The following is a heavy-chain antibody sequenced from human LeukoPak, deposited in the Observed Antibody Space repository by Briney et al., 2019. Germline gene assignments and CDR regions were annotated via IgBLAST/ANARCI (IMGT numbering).Heavy chain of an antibody. CDR2: ISYSGGT. D-gene: IGHD4-11*01. V-gene: IGHV4-59*01. J-gene: IGHJ3*01. Sequence: SETLSLTRTLSGGSINSYYWSYLRQPPARGLEWIGYISYSGGTHYNPSLKSRVSISIDTPTNQLSINLHSRPGADTAVYYCARDYGNYEGTSHVWGEGTLVTV. CDR3: ARDYGNYEGTSHV. CDR1: GGSINSYY.